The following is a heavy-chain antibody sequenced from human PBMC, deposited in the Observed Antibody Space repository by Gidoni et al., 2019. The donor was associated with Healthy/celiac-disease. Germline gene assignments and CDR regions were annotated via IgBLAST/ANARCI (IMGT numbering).Heavy chain of an antibody. Sequence: EVQLVESGGGLVKPGGSLRLSCAASGFTFSNAWMSWVRQAPGKGLEWVGRIKSKTDGGTTDYAAPVKGRFTISRDDSKNTLYLQMNSLKTEDTAVYYCTTVTPITIFGVVIDDAFDIWGQGTMVTVSS. D-gene: IGHD3-3*01. V-gene: IGHV3-15*01. CDR2: IKSKTDGGTT. J-gene: IGHJ3*02. CDR1: GFTFSNAW. CDR3: TTVTPITIFGVVIDDAFDI.